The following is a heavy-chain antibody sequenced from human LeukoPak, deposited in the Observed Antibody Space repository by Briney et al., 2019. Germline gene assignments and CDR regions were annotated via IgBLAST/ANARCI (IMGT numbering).Heavy chain of an antibody. CDR3: ARGGGDGYSCFDY. Sequence: GGSLRLSCAASGFTSSSYAMHWVRQAPGKGLEYVSAISSNGGSTYYANSVKGRFTISRDNSKNTLYLQMGSLRAEDMAVYYCARGGGDGYSCFDYWGQGTLVTVSS. CDR1: GFTSSSYA. J-gene: IGHJ4*02. CDR2: ISSNGGST. V-gene: IGHV3-64*01. D-gene: IGHD5-24*01.